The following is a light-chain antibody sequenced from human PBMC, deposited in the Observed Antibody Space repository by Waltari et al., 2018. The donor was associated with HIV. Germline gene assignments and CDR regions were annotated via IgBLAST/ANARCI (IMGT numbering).Light chain of an antibody. J-gene: IGKJ1*01. Sequence: EIVLTQSPGTLFLSPGERATLSCRAIQSVSSTYLAWYQQKPGQAPRLLIYGASVRASGIPDRFSGSGSGTDFTLTISRLEPEDLAVYYCQQYGGTRGTFDQGTKVEIK. V-gene: IGKV3-20*01. CDR2: GAS. CDR1: QSVSSTY. CDR3: QQYGGTRGT.